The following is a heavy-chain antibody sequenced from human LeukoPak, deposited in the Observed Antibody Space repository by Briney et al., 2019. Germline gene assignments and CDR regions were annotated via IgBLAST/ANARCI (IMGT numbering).Heavy chain of an antibody. CDR2: IYPRDGST. V-gene: IGHV1-46*01. Sequence: GASVKVSCTASGYTFTSNYIHWVRQAPGQGLEWMGMIYPRDGSTSYAQKFQGRVTVTRDTSTSTVRMELSGLRSEDTAVYYCAKDLPVTTYYYYGMDVWGQGTTVTVSS. CDR1: GYTFTSNY. D-gene: IGHD4-17*01. J-gene: IGHJ6*02. CDR3: AKDLPVTTYYYYGMDV.